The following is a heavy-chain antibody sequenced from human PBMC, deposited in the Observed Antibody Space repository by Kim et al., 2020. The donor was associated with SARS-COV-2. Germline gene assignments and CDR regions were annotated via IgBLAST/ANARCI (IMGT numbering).Heavy chain of an antibody. Sequence: KFQGRVTMTRDTSSSTAYMELSRLRSDDTAVYYCARDSSGVEYSSSSVDYWGQGTLVTVSS. V-gene: IGHV1-2*02. CDR3: ARDSSGVEYSSSSVDY. J-gene: IGHJ4*02. D-gene: IGHD6-6*01.